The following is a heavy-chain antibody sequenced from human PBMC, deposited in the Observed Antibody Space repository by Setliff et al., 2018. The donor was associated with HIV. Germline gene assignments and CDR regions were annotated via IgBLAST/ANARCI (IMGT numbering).Heavy chain of an antibody. D-gene: IGHD2-21*02. CDR2: THYSGSS. V-gene: IGHV4-59*11. J-gene: IGHJ2*01. CDR1: GGFISNHY. Sequence: SETLSLTCTISGGFISNHYWNWIRQPPGKGLEWIGSTHYSGSSYYSPSLKSRVTISLDTSKNQFSLKLSSMTAADTAVYYCARDVGLCGVDCWPYFYFDLWGRGNLVTVHS. CDR3: ARDVGLCGVDCWPYFYFDL.